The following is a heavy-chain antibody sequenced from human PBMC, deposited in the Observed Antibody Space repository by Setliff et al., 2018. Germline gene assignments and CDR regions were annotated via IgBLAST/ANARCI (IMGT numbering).Heavy chain of an antibody. CDR1: GFTFSTYW. V-gene: IGHV3-7*01. Sequence: PGGSLRLSCEASGFTFSTYWMSWVCQAPGKGLEWVASIKQDGSDKYYVDSVKGRFTISRDNSKNTLYLQMNSLRPEDTAVYYCARTCSGSGCYAGLESWGQGTPVTVSS. D-gene: IGHD2-15*01. CDR2: IKQDGSDK. J-gene: IGHJ4*02. CDR3: ARTCSGSGCYAGLES.